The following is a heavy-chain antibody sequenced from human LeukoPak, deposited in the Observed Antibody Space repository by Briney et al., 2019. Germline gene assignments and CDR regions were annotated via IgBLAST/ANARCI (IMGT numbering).Heavy chain of an antibody. Sequence: GGSLRLSCAASGFTFSNAWMSWVRQAPGKGLEWVGRIKSKTDGGTTDYAAPVKGRFTISRDDSKNTLYLQMNSLKTEDTAVYYCTSGLRHFDWLMKTETYFDYWGQGTLVTVSS. V-gene: IGHV3-15*01. CDR2: IKSKTDGGTT. J-gene: IGHJ4*02. CDR3: TSGLRHFDWLMKTETYFDY. D-gene: IGHD3-9*01. CDR1: GFTFSNAW.